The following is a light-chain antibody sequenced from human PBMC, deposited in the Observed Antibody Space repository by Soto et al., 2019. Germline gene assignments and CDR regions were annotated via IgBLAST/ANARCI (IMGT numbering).Light chain of an antibody. CDR2: GAS. CDR1: QSVSNTY. V-gene: IGKV3-20*01. J-gene: IGKJ2*01. CDR3: HHYGSSLYMYT. Sequence: EIVLTQSPGTLSLSPGDRATLSCRASQSVSNTYLAWYQQKPGQAPRLLIYGASSRAPGIPDRFSGSGSGTDFTLTISRLEPEDFAVYYCHHYGSSLYMYTFGQGTKLEIK.